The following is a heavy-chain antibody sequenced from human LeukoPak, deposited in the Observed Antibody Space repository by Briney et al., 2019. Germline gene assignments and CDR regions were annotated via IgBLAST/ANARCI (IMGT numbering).Heavy chain of an antibody. CDR1: GGTFSSYA. CDR3: AIEAAAANDAFDI. D-gene: IGHD2-2*01. J-gene: IGHJ3*02. CDR2: IIPIFGTA. Sequence: SVKVSCKASGGTFSSYAISWVRQAPGQGLEWMGGIIPIFGTANYAQKFQGRVTITADESTSTAYMELSSLRSEDTAVYYCAIEAAAANDAFDIWGQGTMVTVSS. V-gene: IGHV1-69*13.